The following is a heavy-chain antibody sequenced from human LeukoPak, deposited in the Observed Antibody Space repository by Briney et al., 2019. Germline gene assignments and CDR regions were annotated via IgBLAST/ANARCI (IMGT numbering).Heavy chain of an antibody. Sequence: GGSLRLSCAASGFTFSNYWMHWVRQAPGKGLEWVSSIFPSSDEIHYADSVKGRFTISRDNSRSTLSLQMDSLRAEDTATYYCATYRQIQVPFEFWGQGTLVTVSS. V-gene: IGHV3-21*04. CDR3: ATYRQIQVPFEF. CDR1: GFTFSNYW. D-gene: IGHD5-18*01. J-gene: IGHJ4*02. CDR2: IFPSSDEI.